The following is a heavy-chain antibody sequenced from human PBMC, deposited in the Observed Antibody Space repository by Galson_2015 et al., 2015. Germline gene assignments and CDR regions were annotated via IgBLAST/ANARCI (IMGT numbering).Heavy chain of an antibody. J-gene: IGHJ6*02. CDR3: ASELGYCSSTSCSKYYYYGMDV. CDR2: ISSSSSYI. Sequence: SLRLSCAGSGFTFSDYTINWVRQAPGRGLEWVSSISSSSSYIFYADSVKGRFTISRDNAKNSLYLQMDSLRAEDTAVYYCASELGYCSSTSCSKYYYYGMDVWGQGTTVTVSS. CDR1: GFTFSDYT. D-gene: IGHD2-2*01. V-gene: IGHV3-21*01.